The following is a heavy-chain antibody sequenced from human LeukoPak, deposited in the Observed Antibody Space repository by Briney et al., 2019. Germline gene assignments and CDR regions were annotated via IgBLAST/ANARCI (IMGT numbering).Heavy chain of an antibody. J-gene: IGHJ3*02. CDR3: AREGRGYSGYDRGFDAFDI. V-gene: IGHV1-18*01. D-gene: IGHD5-12*01. CDR2: ISAYNGNT. Sequence: ASVKVSYKASGYTFTSYGISWVRQAPGQGLEWMGWISAYNGNTNYAQKLQGRVTMTTDTSTSTACMELRSLRSDDTAVYYCAREGRGYSGYDRGFDAFDIWGQGTMVTVSS. CDR1: GYTFTSYG.